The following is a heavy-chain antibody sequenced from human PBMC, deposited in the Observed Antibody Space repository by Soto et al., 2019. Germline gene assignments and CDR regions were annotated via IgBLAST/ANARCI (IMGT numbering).Heavy chain of an antibody. J-gene: IGHJ4*02. CDR2: IKQDGSEK. CDR3: AREFLPYDSSLGYFDY. V-gene: IGHV3-7*03. CDR1: GFSSSRSL. D-gene: IGHD3-22*01. Sequence: GGSLRRSCAPSGFSSSRSLMRCGRQAPEKGLEWVANIKQDGSEKYYVDSVKGRFTISRDNAKNSLYLQMNSLRAEDTAVYYCAREFLPYDSSLGYFDYWGQGTLVTVSS.